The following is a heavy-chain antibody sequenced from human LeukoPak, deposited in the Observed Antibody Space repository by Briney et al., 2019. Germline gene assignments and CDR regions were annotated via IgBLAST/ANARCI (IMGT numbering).Heavy chain of an antibody. CDR2: ISAYNSAYNGNT. V-gene: IGHV1-18*01. D-gene: IGHD3-10*01. CDR1: GCTFINYG. Sequence: GASVKVSCKASGCTFINYGITWVRQAPGRGLEWMGWISAYNSAYNGNTHYAQKLQGRVTMTTDTSTNTGYMELRSLRSDDTAVYYCAREYGSGSYTGIDYWGQGTLVTVSS. CDR3: AREYGSGSYTGIDY. J-gene: IGHJ4*02.